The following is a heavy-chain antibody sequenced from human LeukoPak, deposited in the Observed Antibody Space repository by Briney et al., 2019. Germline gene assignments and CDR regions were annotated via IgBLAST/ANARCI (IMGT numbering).Heavy chain of an antibody. CDR3: ASEVVAATLDY. V-gene: IGHV4-34*01. CDR1: GGPFSGYY. J-gene: IGHJ4*02. CDR2: INHSGST. Sequence: SETLSLTCAVYGGPFSGYYWSWIRQPPGKGLEWIGEINHSGSTNYNPSLKSRVTISVDTSKNQFSLKLSSVPAADTAVYYCASEVVAATLDYWGQGTLVTVSS. D-gene: IGHD2-15*01.